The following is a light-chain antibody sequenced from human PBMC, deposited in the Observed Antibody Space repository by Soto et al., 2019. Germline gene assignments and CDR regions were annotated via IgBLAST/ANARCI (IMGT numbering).Light chain of an antibody. Sequence: EIGMTQSPATLSVLPGDRATLSCRAGQGVSSNLAWYQQKPGQVPRLLIYGASTRATGIPARLSGSGSGTEFTLTISSLQSEDFAVYYCQRYNAWPITFGQGTRLDIK. J-gene: IGKJ5*01. CDR1: QGVSSN. V-gene: IGKV3-15*01. CDR2: GAS. CDR3: QRYNAWPIT.